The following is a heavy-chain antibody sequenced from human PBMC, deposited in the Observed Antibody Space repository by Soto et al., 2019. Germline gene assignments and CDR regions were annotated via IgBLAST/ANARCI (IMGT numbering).Heavy chain of an antibody. CDR2: MNQDGSEK. V-gene: IGHV3-7*04. CDR3: AGGVYELDP. Sequence: EVQLVESGGGLVQPGGSLRLSCVASGFTFSNYWMGWVRQAPGKGLEWVANMNQDGSEKYYLDSGKGRFTISRDNAKNSLFLQMNSLRAEDTAVYYCAGGVYELDPWGQGTLVTVSS. J-gene: IGHJ5*02. D-gene: IGHD3-16*01. CDR1: GFTFSNYW.